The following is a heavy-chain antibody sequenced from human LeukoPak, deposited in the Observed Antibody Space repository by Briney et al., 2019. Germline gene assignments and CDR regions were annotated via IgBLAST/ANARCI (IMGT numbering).Heavy chain of an antibody. CDR3: ARVWDIVVVPAPHLGY. D-gene: IGHD2-2*01. Sequence: PGGSLRLSCAASGFTFSDYYMSWIRQAPGKGLEWVSYISSSGSTIYYADSVKGRFTISRDNAKNSLYLQMNSLRAEDTAVYYCARVWDIVVVPAPHLGYWGQGTLVTVSS. J-gene: IGHJ4*02. CDR2: ISSSGSTI. CDR1: GFTFSDYY. V-gene: IGHV3-11*04.